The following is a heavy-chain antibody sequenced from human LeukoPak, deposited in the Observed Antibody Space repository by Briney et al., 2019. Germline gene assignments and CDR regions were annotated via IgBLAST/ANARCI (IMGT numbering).Heavy chain of an antibody. J-gene: IGHJ4*02. Sequence: PSETLSLTCAVYGGSFSGYYWSWIRQPPGKGLEWIGEVNHSGSTNYNPSLKSRVTISVDTSKNQFSLKLSSVTAADTAVYYCGGHYCSGGSCYSRGFDYWGQGTLVTVSS. CDR1: GGSFSGYY. CDR2: VNHSGST. V-gene: IGHV4-34*01. CDR3: GGHYCSGGSCYSRGFDY. D-gene: IGHD2-15*01.